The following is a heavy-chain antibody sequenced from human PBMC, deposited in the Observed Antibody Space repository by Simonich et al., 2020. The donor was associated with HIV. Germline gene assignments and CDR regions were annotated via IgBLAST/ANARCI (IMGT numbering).Heavy chain of an antibody. V-gene: IGHV1-2*06. CDR2: INPNSGGT. CDR3: ATHGPGSFSSALDI. D-gene: IGHD6-6*01. CDR1: GYTFTDWN. Sequence: QVQLVQSGAEVKKPGASVKVSCKASGYTFTDWNIHWVRQAPGQGLEWMGRINPNSGGTDYPQKFQARATMTRDTSISTAYMELSRLRSDDTAVYYCATHGPGSFSSALDIWGQGTRVTVSS. J-gene: IGHJ3*02.